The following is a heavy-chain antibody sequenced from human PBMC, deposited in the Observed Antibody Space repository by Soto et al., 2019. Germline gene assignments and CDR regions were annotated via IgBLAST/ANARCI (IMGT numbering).Heavy chain of an antibody. CDR1: EFTFSDYG. Sequence: VGSLILSCAASEFTFSDYGMHWVRQAPGKGLEWMAVISSDGNNKYYIDSVKGRFTISRDNSENTLHLQMDSLRVEDTAVYYCARDDVLCDGGRCYGVPLDVWGKGTTVTVSS. CDR2: ISSDGNNK. D-gene: IGHD2-15*01. CDR3: ARDDVLCDGGRCYGVPLDV. J-gene: IGHJ6*04. V-gene: IGHV3-30*03.